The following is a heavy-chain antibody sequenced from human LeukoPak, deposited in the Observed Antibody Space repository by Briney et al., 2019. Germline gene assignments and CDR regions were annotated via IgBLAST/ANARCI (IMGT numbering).Heavy chain of an antibody. D-gene: IGHD5-12*01. CDR2: IYYSGST. J-gene: IGHJ1*01. V-gene: IGHV4-59*12. Sequence: SETLSLTCTVSGGSISSYYWSWIRQPPGKGLEWIGYIYYSGSTNYNPFLKSRVTISVDTSKNQFSLKLSSVTAADTAVYYCARRGPSGLRKTQYFQHWGQGTLVTVSS. CDR3: ARRGPSGLRKTQYFQH. CDR1: GGSISSYY.